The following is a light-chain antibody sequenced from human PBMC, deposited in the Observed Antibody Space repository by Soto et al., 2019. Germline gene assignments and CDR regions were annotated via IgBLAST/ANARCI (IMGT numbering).Light chain of an antibody. J-gene: IGLJ1*01. CDR2: SNN. CDR3: AAWDDSLNGYV. Sequence: TQPPSASGTPGQRVTISCSGRSSNIGSNTVNWYQQLPGTAPKLLIYSNNQRPLGVPDRFSGSKSGTSASLAISGLQSEDEADYYCAAWDDSLNGYVFGTGTKVTVL. CDR1: SSNIGSNT. V-gene: IGLV1-44*01.